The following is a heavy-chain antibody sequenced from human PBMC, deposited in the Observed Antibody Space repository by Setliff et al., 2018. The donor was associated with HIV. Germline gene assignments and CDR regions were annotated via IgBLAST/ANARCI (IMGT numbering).Heavy chain of an antibody. V-gene: IGHV4-39*01. CDR1: GDSVSNVGYY. J-gene: IGHJ4*02. D-gene: IGHD1-26*01. Sequence: ETLSLTCTVSGDSVSNVGYYWGWIRQSPGKGLEWIGSIYYSGSTSYNPSLKSRVTISVHTSKNQFSLRLTSVTAADTAVYYCVRIWDIVGGPSDYWGLGNMVTVSA. CDR2: IYYSGST. CDR3: VRIWDIVGGPSDY.